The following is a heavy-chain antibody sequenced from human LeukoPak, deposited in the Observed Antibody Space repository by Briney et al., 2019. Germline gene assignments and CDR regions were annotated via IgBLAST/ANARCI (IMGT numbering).Heavy chain of an antibody. CDR3: ASSGVDDGSGFDY. D-gene: IGHD6-25*01. V-gene: IGHV4-59*01. CDR2: IYYSGST. CDR1: GGSISNY. Sequence: SETLSLTCTISGGSISNYWSWIRQPPGKGLEWIGYIYYSGSTNYNPSLKSRVTISVDTSKNQFSLKLSSVTAADTAVYYCASSGVDDGSGFDYWGQGTLVTVSS. J-gene: IGHJ4*02.